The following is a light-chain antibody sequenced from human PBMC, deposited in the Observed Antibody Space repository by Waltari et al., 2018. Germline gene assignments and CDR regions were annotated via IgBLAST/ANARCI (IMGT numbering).Light chain of an antibody. V-gene: IGLV3-19*01. Sequence: SSELTRDPAVSVAMGQTVRTTCPGDRLRSYYASWYQQRPGQAPILVIYDKNNRPSGVPDRFSGSTAGNTASLTITGAQAEDEADYYCLSRDTTSTRVFGGGTRLTV. CDR1: RLRSYY. J-gene: IGLJ3*02. CDR3: LSRDTTSTRV. CDR2: DKN.